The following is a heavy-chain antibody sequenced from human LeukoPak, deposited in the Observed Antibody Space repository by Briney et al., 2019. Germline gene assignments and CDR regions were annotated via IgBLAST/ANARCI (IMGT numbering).Heavy chain of an antibody. J-gene: IGHJ6*03. CDR2: IYYSGST. CDR1: GGSISSYY. CDR3: ARGLRYFDWLPVDYYYMDV. D-gene: IGHD3-9*01. V-gene: IGHV4-59*01. Sequence: SETLSLTCTVSGGSISSYYWSWIRQPPGKGLEWIGYIYYSGSTNCNPSHRSRVTISVDTSKNQFSLKLSSVTAADTAVYYCARGLRYFDWLPVDYYYMDVWGKGTTVTISS.